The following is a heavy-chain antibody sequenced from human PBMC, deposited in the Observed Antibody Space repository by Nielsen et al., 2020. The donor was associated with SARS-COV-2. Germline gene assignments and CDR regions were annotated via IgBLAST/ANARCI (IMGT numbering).Heavy chain of an antibody. Sequence: GESLKISCAASGFTFSSYSMNWIRQAPGKGLEWVSYMSSTKNYIDYADSVKGRFAISRDNAKSSVYLQMNSLRAEDTAVYYCARGPGINSGHYHFDYWGQGTLVTVSS. J-gene: IGHJ4*02. CDR3: ARGPGINSGHYHFDY. CDR2: MSSTKNYI. D-gene: IGHD3-22*01. CDR1: GFTFSSYS. V-gene: IGHV3-21*05.